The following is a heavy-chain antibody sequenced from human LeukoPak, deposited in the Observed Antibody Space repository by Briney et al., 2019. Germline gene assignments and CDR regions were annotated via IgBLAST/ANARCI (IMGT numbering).Heavy chain of an antibody. CDR3: ARLLAYGSGAEAFDY. J-gene: IGHJ4*02. V-gene: IGHV3-21*01. D-gene: IGHD3-10*01. CDR2: ISTSSSYI. Sequence: GGSLRLSCAASGFTFSSYSMNWVRQAPGKGLEWVSFISTSSSYIYYADSVKGRFTISRDNAKISLYLQMNSLRAEDTAVYYCARLLAYGSGAEAFDYWGQGALVTVSS. CDR1: GFTFSSYS.